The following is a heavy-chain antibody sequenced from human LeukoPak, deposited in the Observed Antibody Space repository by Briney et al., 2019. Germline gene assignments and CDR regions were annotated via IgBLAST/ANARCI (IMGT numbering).Heavy chain of an antibody. D-gene: IGHD1-1*01. CDR3: ARDRRGQLRYFRLGNWFDP. CDR2: IIPIFGTA. V-gene: IGHV1-69*13. J-gene: IGHJ5*02. CDR1: GGTFSSYA. Sequence: ASVKVSCKASGGTFSSYAISWVRQALGQGLERMGGIIPIFGTANYAQKFQGRVTITADESTSTAYMELSSLRSEDTAVYYCARDRRGQLRYFRLGNWFDPWGQGTLVTVSS.